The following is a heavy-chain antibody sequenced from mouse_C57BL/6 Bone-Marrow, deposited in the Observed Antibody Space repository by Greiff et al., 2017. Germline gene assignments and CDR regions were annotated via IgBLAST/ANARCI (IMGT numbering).Heavy chain of an antibody. V-gene: IGHV5-2*01. Sequence: EVMLVESGGGLVQPGESLKLSCESNEYEFPSHDMSWVRKTPEKRLELVAAINSDGGSTYYPDTMERRFIISRDNTKKTLYLQMSSLRSEDTALYYCARGKYYGSSHWYFDVWGTGTTVTVSS. D-gene: IGHD1-1*01. J-gene: IGHJ1*03. CDR3: ARGKYYGSSHWYFDV. CDR1: EYEFPSHD. CDR2: INSDGGST.